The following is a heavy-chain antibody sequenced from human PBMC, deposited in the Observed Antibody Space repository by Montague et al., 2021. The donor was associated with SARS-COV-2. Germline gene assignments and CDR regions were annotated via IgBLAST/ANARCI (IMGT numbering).Heavy chain of an antibody. CDR3: ARGDGLGPYTWYAFDI. CDR1: GDSVSGDNVS. V-gene: IGHV6-1*01. J-gene: IGHJ3*02. CDR2: TYYRSRWFD. D-gene: IGHD3-16*01. Sequence: CAISGDSVSGDNVSWNWIRQSPSRGLEWLGRTYYRSRWFDHYEVSMKGRISIKADTSKNQFSLQLDSVTPEDTAVYYCARGDGLGPYTWYAFDIWGQGTLGTVSS.